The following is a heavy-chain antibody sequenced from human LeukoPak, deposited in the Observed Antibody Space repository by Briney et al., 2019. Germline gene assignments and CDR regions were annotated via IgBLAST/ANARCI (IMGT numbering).Heavy chain of an antibody. V-gene: IGHV4-59*08. D-gene: IGHD1-26*01. CDR2: IYYSGST. CDR1: GGSISSYY. J-gene: IGHJ6*02. CDR3: ARHRGALPIYYYCGMDV. Sequence: SETLSLTCTVSGGSISSYYWSWIRQPPGKGLEWIGYIYYSGSTNYNPSLKSRVTISVDTSKNQFSLKLSSVTAADTAVYYCARHRGALPIYYYCGMDVWGQGTTVTVSS.